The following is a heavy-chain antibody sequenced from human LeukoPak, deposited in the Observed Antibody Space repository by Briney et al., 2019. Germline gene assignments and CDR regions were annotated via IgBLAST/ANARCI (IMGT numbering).Heavy chain of an antibody. CDR3: AKDRAIYSSGWYDAFDI. V-gene: IGHV3-21*01. Sequence: GGSLRLSCAASGFTFSSYSMNWVRRAPGKGLGGVYSISSSSSYIYYADSVKGRFTISRDNAKNSLYLQMNSLRAEDTAVYYCAKDRAIYSSGWYDAFDIWGQGTMVTVSS. CDR2: ISSSSSYI. D-gene: IGHD6-19*01. CDR1: GFTFSSYS. J-gene: IGHJ3*02.